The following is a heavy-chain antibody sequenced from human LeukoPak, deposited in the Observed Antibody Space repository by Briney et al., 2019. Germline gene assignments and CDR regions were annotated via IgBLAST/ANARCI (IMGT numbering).Heavy chain of an antibody. V-gene: IGHV1-18*01. J-gene: IGHJ3*02. CDR2: ISAYNGNT. D-gene: IGHD3-22*01. CDR1: GYTFTSYG. CDR3: ARDRVDSSGPYDAFDI. Sequence: ASVKVSCKASGYTFTSYGISWVRQAPGQGLEWMGWISAYNGNTNYAQKLQGRATMTTDTSTSTAYMELRSLRSDDTAVYYCARDRVDSSGPYDAFDIWGQGTMVTVSS.